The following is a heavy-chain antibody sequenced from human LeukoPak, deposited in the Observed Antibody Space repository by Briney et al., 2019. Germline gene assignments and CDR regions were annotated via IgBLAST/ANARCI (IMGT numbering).Heavy chain of an antibody. D-gene: IGHD6-19*01. J-gene: IGHJ6*02. V-gene: IGHV3-33*01. Sequence: PGRSLRLSCAASGFTFSSYGMHWVRLAPGKGLEWVAVIWYDGSNKYYADSVKGRFTISRDNSKNTLYLQMNSLRAEDTAVYYCARLNRYRGWYYGMDVWGQGTTVTVSS. CDR2: IWYDGSNK. CDR3: ARLNRYRGWYYGMDV. CDR1: GFTFSSYG.